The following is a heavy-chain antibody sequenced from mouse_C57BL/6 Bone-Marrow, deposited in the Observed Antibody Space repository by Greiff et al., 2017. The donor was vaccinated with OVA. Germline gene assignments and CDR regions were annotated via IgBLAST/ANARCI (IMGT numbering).Heavy chain of an antibody. CDR1: GYTFTSYW. CDR2: IDPSDSYT. CDR3: ARHGNWLLYYFDY. J-gene: IGHJ2*01. D-gene: IGHD4-1*01. Sequence: QVQLQQPGAELVRPGTSVKLSCKASGYTFTSYWMHWVKQRPGQGLEWIGVIDPSDSYTNYNQKFKGKATLTVDTSSSTAYMQLSSLTSEDSAVYYSARHGNWLLYYFDYWGQGTTLTVSS. V-gene: IGHV1-59*01.